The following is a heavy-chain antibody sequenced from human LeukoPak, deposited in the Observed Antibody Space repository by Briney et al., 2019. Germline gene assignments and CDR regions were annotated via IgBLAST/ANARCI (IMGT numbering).Heavy chain of an antibody. CDR1: GGSFSGYY. Sequence: SETLSLTCAVYGGSFSGYYWSWIRQPPGKGLEWIGEINHSGSTKYSPPLKSRVTISVDTSKNQFSLKLSSVTAADTAVYYCARGLAVAGTILDYWGQGTLVTVSS. V-gene: IGHV4-34*01. J-gene: IGHJ4*02. D-gene: IGHD6-19*01. CDR3: ARGLAVAGTILDY. CDR2: INHSGST.